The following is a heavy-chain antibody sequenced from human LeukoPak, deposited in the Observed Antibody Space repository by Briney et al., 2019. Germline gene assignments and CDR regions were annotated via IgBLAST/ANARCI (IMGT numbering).Heavy chain of an antibody. CDR1: GFTFSSYG. CDR3: TSLRGIDGFDY. V-gene: IGHV3-30*02. D-gene: IGHD3-16*01. Sequence: GGSLRLSCAASGFTFSSYGMHWVRQAPGKGLEWVAFIRHDGSNKYYADSVKGRFTISRDNSKNTLYLQMNSLRAEDTAVYYCTSLRGIDGFDYWGQGTLVTVSS. CDR2: IRHDGSNK. J-gene: IGHJ4*02.